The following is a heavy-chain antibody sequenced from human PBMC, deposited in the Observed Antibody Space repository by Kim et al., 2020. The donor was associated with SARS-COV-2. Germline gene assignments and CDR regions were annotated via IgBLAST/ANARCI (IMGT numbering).Heavy chain of an antibody. CDR3: ARGGPCSSTSCSLYYYYGMDV. J-gene: IGHJ6*02. CDR1: GYTFTSYD. Sequence: ASVKVSCKASGYTFTSYDINWVRQATGQGLEWMGWMNPNSGHTGYAQKFQGRVTMTRNTSISTAYMELSSLRSEDTAVYYCARGGPCSSTSCSLYYYYGMDVWGQGTTVTVPS. D-gene: IGHD2-2*01. CDR2: MNPNSGHT. V-gene: IGHV1-8*01.